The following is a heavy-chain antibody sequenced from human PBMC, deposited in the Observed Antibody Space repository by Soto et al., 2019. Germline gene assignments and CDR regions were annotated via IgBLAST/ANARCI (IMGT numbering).Heavy chain of an antibody. J-gene: IGHJ6*02. CDR2: INHSGST. CDR3: ACIFSGGYGYGFYYYGMDV. Sequence: PSETLSLTCAVYGGSFSGYYWTWIRQPPGKGLKWIGEINHSGSTNYNPSLKSRVTISVDTSKNQFSLKLTSVTAADTAVYYCACIFSGGYGYGFYYYGMDVWGQGTTVTVSS. V-gene: IGHV4-34*01. D-gene: IGHD5-18*01. CDR1: GGSFSGYY.